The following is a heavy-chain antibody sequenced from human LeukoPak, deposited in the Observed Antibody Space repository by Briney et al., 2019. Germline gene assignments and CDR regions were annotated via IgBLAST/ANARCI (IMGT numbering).Heavy chain of an antibody. CDR3: ARGRAITFGGVMLGAFDI. CDR1: GFTVSSNY. Sequence: PGGSLRLSCAASGFTVSSNYMSWVRQVPGKGLEWVSVIYSDGSTYYRDSVKGRFTIFRDNSKNTLFLQMNSLRAEDTAVYNCARGRAITFGGVMLGAFDIWGQGTTVTVSS. D-gene: IGHD3-16*01. J-gene: IGHJ3*02. V-gene: IGHV3-66*01. CDR2: IYSDGST.